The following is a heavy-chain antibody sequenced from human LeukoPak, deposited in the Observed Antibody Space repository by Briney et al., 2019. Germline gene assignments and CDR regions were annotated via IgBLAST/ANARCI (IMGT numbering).Heavy chain of an antibody. CDR1: GFTFSSYS. Sequence: GGSLRLSCAASGFTFSSYSMSWVRQAPGKGLEWVSAISGSGGSTYYADSVKGRFTISRDNSNTTLYLQLNSLRAEDTAVYYCAKDWDIVVVPADAFDIWGQGTMVTVAS. V-gene: IGHV3-23*01. CDR2: ISGSGGST. CDR3: AKDWDIVVVPADAFDI. J-gene: IGHJ3*02. D-gene: IGHD2-2*01.